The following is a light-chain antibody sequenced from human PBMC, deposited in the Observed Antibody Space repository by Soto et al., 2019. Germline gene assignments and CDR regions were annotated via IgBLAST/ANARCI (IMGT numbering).Light chain of an antibody. CDR1: QSLVYSDGNTY. Sequence: DVVMTQSPLSLPVTLGQPASISCRSSQSLVYSDGNTYLTWFQQRPGQSPRRLIYNVSKRDSGVPDRFSGSGSGTDFTLKISRMEAEDVGVYYCMQHTHWPQTFGHGTKVEIK. J-gene: IGKJ1*01. V-gene: IGKV2-30*01. CDR2: NVS. CDR3: MQHTHWPQT.